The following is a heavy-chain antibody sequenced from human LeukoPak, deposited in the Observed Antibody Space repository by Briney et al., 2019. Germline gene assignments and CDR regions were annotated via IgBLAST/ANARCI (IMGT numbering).Heavy chain of an antibody. CDR1: GFSFSSYS. V-gene: IGHV3-48*01. CDR3: ARNPSGYSSSGGLDY. J-gene: IGHJ4*02. Sequence: GGSLRLSCAASGFSFSSYSMNWVRQAPGKGLEWVSYITSSGGTIYYADSVQGRFTISRDNAKNSLYLQMHNLNGEDTAVYYCARNPSGYSSSGGLDYWGQGTLVTVSS. D-gene: IGHD6-13*01. CDR2: ITSSGGTI.